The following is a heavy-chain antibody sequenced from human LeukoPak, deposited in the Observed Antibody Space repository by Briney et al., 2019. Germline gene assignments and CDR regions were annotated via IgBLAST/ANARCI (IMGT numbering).Heavy chain of an antibody. CDR1: GFTFSSYA. Sequence: GGSLRLSCAASGFTFSSYAMHWVRQASGKGLEWVAVISYDGSNKYYADSVKGRFTISRDNSKNTLYLQMNSLRAEDTAVYYCARDPAPYCSSTSCYVFNRATKKSLLDGMDVWGQGTTVTVSS. CDR3: ARDPAPYCSSTSCYVFNRATKKSLLDGMDV. J-gene: IGHJ6*02. CDR2: ISYDGSNK. D-gene: IGHD2-2*01. V-gene: IGHV3-30-3*01.